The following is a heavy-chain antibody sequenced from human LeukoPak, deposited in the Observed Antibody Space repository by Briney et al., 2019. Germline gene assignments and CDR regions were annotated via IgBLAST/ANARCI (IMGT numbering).Heavy chain of an antibody. CDR3: ARDRDDSSGYYVDDAFDI. V-gene: IGHV3-30-3*01. CDR1: GFTFSSYA. CDR2: ISYDGSNK. Sequence: PGRSLRLSCAASGFTFSSYAMHWVRQAPGKGLEGVAVISYDGSNKYYADSVKGRFTISRDNSKNTLYLQMNSLRAEDTAVYYCARDRDDSSGYYVDDAFDIWGQGTMVTVSS. D-gene: IGHD3-22*01. J-gene: IGHJ3*02.